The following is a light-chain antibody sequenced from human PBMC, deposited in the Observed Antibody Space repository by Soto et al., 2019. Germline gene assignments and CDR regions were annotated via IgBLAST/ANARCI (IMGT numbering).Light chain of an antibody. V-gene: IGKV3-15*01. CDR1: QNVMYN. CDR2: GAT. Sequence: EIVLTQSPATLYVSPGGRATLSCRASQNVMYNLAWYQQKPGQAPRLLVYGATTRATDAPPRFRGSGSGTEFSLTISSLQSEDLATYYCQQYGGWPRTFGQGSRVEIK. CDR3: QQYGGWPRT. J-gene: IGKJ1*01.